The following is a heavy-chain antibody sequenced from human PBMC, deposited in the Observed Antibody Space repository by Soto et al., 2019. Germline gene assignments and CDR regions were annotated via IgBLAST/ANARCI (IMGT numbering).Heavy chain of an antibody. Sequence: ASVKVACKSSRYTLTISAMHWVRQAPGQRLEWMGWINAGNGNTKYSQKFQGRVTITRDTSASTAYMELSSLRSEDTAVYYCARVLGQGFGVVISPHHAFDIWGQGTMVTVSS. J-gene: IGHJ3*02. CDR1: RYTLTISA. V-gene: IGHV1-3*01. D-gene: IGHD3-3*01. CDR3: ARVLGQGFGVVISPHHAFDI. CDR2: INAGNGNT.